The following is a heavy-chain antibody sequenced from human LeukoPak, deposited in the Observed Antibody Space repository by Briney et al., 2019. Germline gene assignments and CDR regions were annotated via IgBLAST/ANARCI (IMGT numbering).Heavy chain of an antibody. Sequence: GESLKISCKGSGYSFTGYWIGWVRQMPGKGLEWMGIIYPGDSDTRYSPSFQGQVTISADKSISTAYLQWSSLKASDTAMYYCARAHSSGWYVRWFDPWGQGTLVTVSS. CDR3: ARAHSSGWYVRWFDP. CDR2: IYPGDSDT. D-gene: IGHD6-19*01. CDR1: GYSFTGYW. V-gene: IGHV5-51*01. J-gene: IGHJ5*02.